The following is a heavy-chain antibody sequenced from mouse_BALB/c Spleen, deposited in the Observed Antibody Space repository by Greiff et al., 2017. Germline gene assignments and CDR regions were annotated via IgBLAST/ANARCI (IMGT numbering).Heavy chain of an antibody. D-gene: IGHD2-10*02. CDR3: AEYAHYYAMDY. CDR2: IDPANGNT. Sequence: DVKLQESGAELVKPGASVKLSCTASGFNIKDTYMHWVKQRPEQGLEWIGRIDPANGNTKYDPKFQGKATITADTSSNTAYLQLSSLTSEDTAVYYCAEYAHYYAMDYWGQGTSVTVSS. V-gene: IGHV14-3*02. CDR1: GFNIKDTY. J-gene: IGHJ4*01.